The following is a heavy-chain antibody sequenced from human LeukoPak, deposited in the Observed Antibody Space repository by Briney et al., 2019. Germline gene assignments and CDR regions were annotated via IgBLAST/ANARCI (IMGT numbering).Heavy chain of an antibody. V-gene: IGHV4-31*03. CDR1: GGSISSGGYY. CDR2: IYYSGST. J-gene: IGHJ3*02. Sequence: SQTLSLTCTVSGGSISSGGYYWSWIRQHPGKGLEWIGYIYYSGSTYYNPSLKSRVTISVDTSKNQLSLKLSSVTAADTAVYYCARWGYCGGDCSGAFDIWGQGTMVTVSS. CDR3: ARWGYCGGDCSGAFDI. D-gene: IGHD2-21*02.